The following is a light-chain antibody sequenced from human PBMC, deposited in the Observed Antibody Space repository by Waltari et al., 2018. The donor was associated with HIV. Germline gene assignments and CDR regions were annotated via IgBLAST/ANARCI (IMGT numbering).Light chain of an antibody. V-gene: IGLV2-14*03. CDR3: SSYTSSSTLWV. CDR1: SSDVGGYNY. Sequence: QSALTQPASVSGSPGQSITISCTGTSSDVGGYNYVSWYQQHPGKAPKLMIYDVSNRPSGVSNRFSGSKSGNPASLTISGLQAEDEADYYCSSYTSSSTLWVFGGGTKLTVL. J-gene: IGLJ3*02. CDR2: DVS.